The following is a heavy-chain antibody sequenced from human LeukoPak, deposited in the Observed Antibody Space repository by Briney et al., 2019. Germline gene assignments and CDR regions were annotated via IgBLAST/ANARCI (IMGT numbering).Heavy chain of an antibody. CDR1: GFSFSTYW. CDR2: IKSKTDGGTT. J-gene: IGHJ4*02. V-gene: IGHV3-15*01. CDR3: TTDSLCYDFWSGYYTCDY. D-gene: IGHD3-3*01. Sequence: GGSLRLSCAASGFSFSTYWMSWVRQAPGKGLEWVGRIKSKTDGGTTDYAAPVKGRFTISRDDSKNTLYLQMNSLKTEDTAVYYCTTDSLCYDFWSGYYTCDYWGQGTLVTVSS.